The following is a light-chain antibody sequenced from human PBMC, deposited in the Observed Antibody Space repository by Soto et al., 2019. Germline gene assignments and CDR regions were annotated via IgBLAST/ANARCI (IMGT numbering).Light chain of an antibody. V-gene: IGKV3-11*01. CDR2: DIS. Sequence: IVLTQSPVTLSFSPCEIAPLSCRASQSVSGYLAWYQQKPGQAPRLLIYDISKRATGIPARFSGSGSATDFTLTISSLEPEDFAVYYCQHRSSWPITFGQGTRLEIK. CDR3: QHRSSWPIT. CDR1: QSVSGY. J-gene: IGKJ5*01.